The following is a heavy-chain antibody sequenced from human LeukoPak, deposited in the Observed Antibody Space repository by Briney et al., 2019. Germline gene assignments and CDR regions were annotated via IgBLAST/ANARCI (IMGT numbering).Heavy chain of an antibody. D-gene: IGHD6-13*01. CDR3: ARVGSIAAAAFDY. CDR1: GGSISSSSYY. J-gene: IGHJ4*02. CDR2: IYYSGST. V-gene: IGHV4-39*07. Sequence: PSETLSLTCTVSGGSISSSSYYWGWIRQPPGKGLEWIGSIYYSGSTYYNPSLKSRVTISVDTSKNQFSLKLSSVTAADTAVYYCARVGSIAAAAFDYWGQGTLVTVSS.